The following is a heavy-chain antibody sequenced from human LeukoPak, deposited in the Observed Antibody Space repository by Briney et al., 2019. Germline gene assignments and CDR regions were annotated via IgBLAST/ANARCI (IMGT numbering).Heavy chain of an antibody. J-gene: IGHJ4*02. CDR1: GGSISSSY. Sequence: SETLSLTCTVSGGSISSSYWSWIRQPPGKGLEWIGYIHYSGSTNYNPSLKSRVTISVDTSKNQFSLKLNSVTAADTAVYYCARQGPLTTAVTTRTNPFDYWDQGTLVTVSS. D-gene: IGHD4-11*01. CDR2: IHYSGST. V-gene: IGHV4-59*08. CDR3: ARQGPLTTAVTTRTNPFDY.